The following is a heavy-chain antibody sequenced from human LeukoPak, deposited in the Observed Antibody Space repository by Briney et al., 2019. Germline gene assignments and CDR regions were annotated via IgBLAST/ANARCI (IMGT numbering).Heavy chain of an antibody. J-gene: IGHJ4*02. CDR1: GGSIGGYY. V-gene: IGHV4-59*08. Sequence: SETLSLTCTVSGGSIGGYYWSWIRQPPGKGLEWIGYIYYSGSTNYNPSLKSRVTISVDTSKNQFSLKLSSVTAADTAVYYCARRSSGGSFDYWGQGTLVTVSS. CDR2: IYYSGST. D-gene: IGHD2-15*01. CDR3: ARRSSGGSFDY.